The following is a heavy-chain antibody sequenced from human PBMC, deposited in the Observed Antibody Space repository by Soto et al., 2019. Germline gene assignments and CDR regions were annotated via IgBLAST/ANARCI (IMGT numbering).Heavy chain of an antibody. CDR3: ARDQGVAAAGITWFDP. Sequence: ASVKVSCKASGYTFTNYDINWVRQAPGQGLEWMGWMNPNSGYTGYLEKFQDRVTMTRNTSTSTAYMELSSLRSDDTAVYYCARDQGVAAAGITWFDPWGQGSLVTVSS. CDR1: GYTFTNYD. J-gene: IGHJ5*02. V-gene: IGHV1-8*01. CDR2: MNPNSGYT. D-gene: IGHD6-13*01.